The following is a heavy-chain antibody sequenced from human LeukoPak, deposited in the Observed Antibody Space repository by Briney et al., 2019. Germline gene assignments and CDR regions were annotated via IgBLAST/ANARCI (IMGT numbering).Heavy chain of an antibody. Sequence: ASVKVSCKASGYTFTSYGISWVRQAPGQGLEWMGWISAYNGNTNYAQKLQGRVTMTTDTSTSTAYMELSSLRSEDTAVYYCARDRIFYSNYGNTLPSDYWGQGTLVTVSS. D-gene: IGHD4-11*01. CDR3: ARDRIFYSNYGNTLPSDY. CDR1: GYTFTSYG. V-gene: IGHV1-18*01. J-gene: IGHJ4*02. CDR2: ISAYNGNT.